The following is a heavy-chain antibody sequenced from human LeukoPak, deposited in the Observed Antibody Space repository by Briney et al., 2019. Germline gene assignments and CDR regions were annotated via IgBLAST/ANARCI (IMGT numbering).Heavy chain of an antibody. J-gene: IGHJ4*02. V-gene: IGHV1-8*03. CDR3: ARGMISSAYSSSSVVDY. Sequence: ASVKVSCKASGYTFTIYVINWVRQATGQGLEWMGWMNPNSGNTGYAQKFQGRVTITRNTSISTVYMELSSLRSEDTAVYYCARGMISSAYSSSSVVDYWGQGTLVTVSS. CDR2: MNPNSGNT. D-gene: IGHD6-6*01. CDR1: GYTFTIYV.